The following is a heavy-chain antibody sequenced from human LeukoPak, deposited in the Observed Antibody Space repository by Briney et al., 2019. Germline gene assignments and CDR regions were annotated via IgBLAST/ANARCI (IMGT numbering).Heavy chain of an antibody. D-gene: IGHD6-19*01. Sequence: PSETLSLTCAVSGYSISSGYYWGWIRQPPGKGLEGIGSIYHSGSTYYNPALKSRVTISVDTSKNQFSLKLSSVTAADTAVYYCARLGWGSGWYAGMDVWGKGTTVTVSS. CDR3: ARLGWGSGWYAGMDV. J-gene: IGHJ6*04. CDR1: GYSISSGYY. CDR2: IYHSGST. V-gene: IGHV4-38-2*01.